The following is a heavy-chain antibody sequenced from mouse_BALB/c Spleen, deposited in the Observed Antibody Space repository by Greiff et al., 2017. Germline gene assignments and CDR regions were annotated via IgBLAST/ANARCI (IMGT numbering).Heavy chain of an antibody. CDR3: VRDNSLFDY. CDR1: GFSLTSYD. Sequence: QVQLKESGPGLVAPSQSLSITCTVSGFSLTSYDISWIRQPPGKGLEWLGVIWTGGGTNYNSAFMSRLSISKDNSKSQVFLKMNSLQTDDTAIYYCVRDNSLFDYWGQGTTLTVSS. CDR2: IWTGGGT. V-gene: IGHV2-9-2*01. D-gene: IGHD1-3*01. J-gene: IGHJ2*01.